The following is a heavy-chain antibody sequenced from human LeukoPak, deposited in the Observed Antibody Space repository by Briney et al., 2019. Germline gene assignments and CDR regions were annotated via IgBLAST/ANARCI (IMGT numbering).Heavy chain of an antibody. CDR3: AKGGPSSSYYAPWWFDS. CDR2: IYGSGAT. Sequence: PGGSLRLSCAASGFTVSATYMTWVRQATGKGLEWVSVIYGSGATHYADSVKGRFTISRDTTKNTLDLQMDSLRVEDSAVYYCAKGGPSSSYYAPWWFDSWGQGTLVTVSS. V-gene: IGHV3-66*01. D-gene: IGHD3-10*01. J-gene: IGHJ5*01. CDR1: GFTVSATY.